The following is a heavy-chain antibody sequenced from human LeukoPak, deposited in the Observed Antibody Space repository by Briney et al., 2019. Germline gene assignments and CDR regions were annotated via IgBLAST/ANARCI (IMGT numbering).Heavy chain of an antibody. CDR1: GFTFSSYA. V-gene: IGHV3-23*01. CDR3: VKNYVNADIVFFD. D-gene: IGHD5-12*01. CDR2: ITVSGDKT. Sequence: GGSLRLSCAASGFTFSSYALSWVRQAPGKGLEWISSITVSGDKTYYEDSVKGRFTISRGNSKNTLFLHMDSLKAEDAAMYYCVKNYVNADIVFFDWGQGALVTVSS. J-gene: IGHJ4*02.